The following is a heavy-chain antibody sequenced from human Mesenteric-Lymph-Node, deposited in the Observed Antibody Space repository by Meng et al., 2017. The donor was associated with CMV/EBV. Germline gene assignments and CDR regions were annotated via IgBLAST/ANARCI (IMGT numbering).Heavy chain of an antibody. V-gene: IGHV4-34*01. J-gene: IGHJ4*02. Sequence: VSGGSVSAYSWSWIRQPPGRRLEWIGEINHGGTVNYNPSLWSRVTMSVDTSKNHVSLKLTSATAADTAVYYCARGRSYYGSGHYFNYWGQGILVTVSS. CDR3: ARGRSYYGSGHYFNY. CDR2: INHGGTV. D-gene: IGHD3-10*01. CDR1: GGSVSAYS.